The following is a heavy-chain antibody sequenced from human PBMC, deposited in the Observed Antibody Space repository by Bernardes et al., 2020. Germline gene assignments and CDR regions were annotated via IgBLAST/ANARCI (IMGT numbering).Heavy chain of an antibody. CDR3: ARGGAVAAFDY. CDR1: GYTFTSYG. V-gene: IGHV1-18*01. D-gene: IGHD6-19*01. Sequence: ASVKVSCKATGYTFTSYGISWVRQAPGQGLEWMGWISDYTGTTNYAQKLQGRVTMTTDPSTSTAYMELRSLRSDDTAVYYCARGGAVAAFDYWGQGTLVTVSS. CDR2: ISDYTGTT. J-gene: IGHJ4*02.